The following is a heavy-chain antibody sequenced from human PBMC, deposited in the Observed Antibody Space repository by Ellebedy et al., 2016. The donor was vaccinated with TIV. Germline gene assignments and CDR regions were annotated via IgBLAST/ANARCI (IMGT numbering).Heavy chain of an antibody. V-gene: IGHV4-59*01. D-gene: IGHD3-10*01. Sequence: MPSETLSLTCTVSGGSISSYYWSWIRQPPGKGLEWIGYIYYSGSTNYNPSLKSRVTISVDTSKNQFSLKLSSVTAADTAVYYCARELDGSGSYYFDYWGQGTLVTVSS. CDR3: ARELDGSGSYYFDY. J-gene: IGHJ4*02. CDR1: GGSISSYY. CDR2: IYYSGST.